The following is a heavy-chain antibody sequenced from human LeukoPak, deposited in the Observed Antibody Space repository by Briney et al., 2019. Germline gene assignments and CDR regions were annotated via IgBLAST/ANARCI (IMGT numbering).Heavy chain of an antibody. D-gene: IGHD3-22*01. CDR1: GDSFSSRGY. CDR3: ARARTQFSDGSGLNWFDP. CDR2: VFSSGKT. J-gene: IGHJ5*02. Sequence: SETLSLTCTVSGDSFSSRGYSWIRQLPGMGLEWIGYVFSSGKTYYNPSLESRVTISLDTSMNQFSLRPSSVTAADTAVYYCARARTQFSDGSGLNWFDPWGQGTLVTVPS. V-gene: IGHV4-31*03.